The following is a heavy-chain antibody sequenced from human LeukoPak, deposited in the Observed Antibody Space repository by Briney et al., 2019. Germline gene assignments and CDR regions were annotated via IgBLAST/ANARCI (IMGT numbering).Heavy chain of an antibody. D-gene: IGHD3-16*02. CDR3: AKDKYYDYVWGSYRGS. CDR2: IRYDGSNK. V-gene: IGHV3-30*02. J-gene: IGHJ5*02. Sequence: PGGSLRLSCAASGFTFSSYGMHWVRQAPGKGLEGVAFIRYDGSNKYYADSVKGRFTISRDNSKNTLYLQMNSLRAEDTAVYYCAKDKYYDYVWGSYRGSWGQGTLVTVRS. CDR1: GFTFSSYG.